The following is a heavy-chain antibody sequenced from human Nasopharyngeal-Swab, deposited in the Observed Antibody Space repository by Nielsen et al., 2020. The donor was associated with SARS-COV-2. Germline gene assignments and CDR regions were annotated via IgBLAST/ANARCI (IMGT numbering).Heavy chain of an antibody. CDR1: GFSITYRF. D-gene: IGHD2-8*01. J-gene: IGHJ6*02. CDR3: ASGQCINGVCNPTDGLDV. CDR2: ITPFNGNA. V-gene: IGHV1-45*02. Sequence: SVQVSCKASGFSITYRFLHWMRQAPGQALEWMGWITPFNGNAKYAQKFQGRVSITRDGSRTTASLELSSLRPDDTAMYFCASGQCINGVCNPTDGLDVWGQGTSVTVS.